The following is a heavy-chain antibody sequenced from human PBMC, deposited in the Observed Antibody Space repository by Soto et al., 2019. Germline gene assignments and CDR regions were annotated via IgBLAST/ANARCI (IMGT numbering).Heavy chain of an antibody. CDR2: ISSSSSTI. D-gene: IGHD6-13*01. CDR3: ARLFYSNYYYYYMDV. J-gene: IGHJ6*03. CDR1: GFTFSSYS. V-gene: IGHV3-48*01. Sequence: GGSLRLSCAASGFTFSSYSMNWVRQAPGKGLEWVSYISSSSSTIYYADSVKGRFTISRDNAKNSLYLQMNSLRAEDTAVYYCARLFYSNYYYYYMDVWGKGTTVTVSS.